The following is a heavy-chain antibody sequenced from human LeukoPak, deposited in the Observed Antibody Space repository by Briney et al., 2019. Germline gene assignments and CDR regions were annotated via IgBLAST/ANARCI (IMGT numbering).Heavy chain of an antibody. J-gene: IGHJ6*02. CDR1: GFTVSSNY. Sequence: GGSLRLSCAASGFTVSSNYMSWVRQAPGKGLEWVSVIYCGGSTYYADSVKGRFTISRDNSKNTLYLQMNSLRAEDTAVYYCARGPLLRWGLGGRGMDVWGQGTTVTVSS. CDR3: ARGPLLRWGLGGRGMDV. CDR2: IYCGGST. D-gene: IGHD3-3*01. V-gene: IGHV3-53*01.